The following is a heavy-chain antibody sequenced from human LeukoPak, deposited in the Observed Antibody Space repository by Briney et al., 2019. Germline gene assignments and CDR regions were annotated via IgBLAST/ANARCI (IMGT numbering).Heavy chain of an antibody. Sequence: GGSLRLSCAASGFTFSSYAMHWVRQAPGKGLEWVAVISYDGSNKYYADSVKGRFTISRDNSKNTLYLQMNSLRAEDTAVYYCAKDPYDSSGRDFDYWGQGTLVTVSS. V-gene: IGHV3-30-3*01. CDR1: GFTFSSYA. J-gene: IGHJ4*02. CDR2: ISYDGSNK. CDR3: AKDPYDSSGRDFDY. D-gene: IGHD3-22*01.